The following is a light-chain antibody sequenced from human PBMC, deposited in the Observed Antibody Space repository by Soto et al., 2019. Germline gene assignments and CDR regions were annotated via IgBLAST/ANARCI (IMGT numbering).Light chain of an antibody. CDR2: GAS. CDR3: QQYGSSPPIT. CDR1: QSVSSNY. J-gene: IGKJ5*01. V-gene: IGKV3-20*01. Sequence: EIVLTQSPGTLSLSPGERATLSCRASQSVSSNYLAWYQQKPGQAPRLLIYGASNRATGIPDRFSGSGSGKDSTLTISRLEPEDFAVYYCQQYGSSPPITFGQGTRLEIK.